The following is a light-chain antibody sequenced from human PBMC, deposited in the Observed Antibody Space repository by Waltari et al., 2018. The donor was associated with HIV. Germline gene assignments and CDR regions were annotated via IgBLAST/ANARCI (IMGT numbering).Light chain of an antibody. J-gene: IGLJ2*01. CDR3: AAWTDSLRGVV. Sequence: QSVLTQPPSASGTPGQRVTISCSGSSSNIGSFYVYCYQQLPGSAPKLLIYRNNQRPSGVPDRFSGSKSGTSASLAISGLRSEDEADYYCAAWTDSLRGVVFGGGTKLSVL. CDR1: SSNIGSFY. V-gene: IGLV1-47*01. CDR2: RNN.